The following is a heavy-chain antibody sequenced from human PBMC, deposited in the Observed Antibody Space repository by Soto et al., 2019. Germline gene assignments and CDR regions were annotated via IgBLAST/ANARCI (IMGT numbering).Heavy chain of an antibody. CDR1: GFTFTTYW. D-gene: IGHD2-15*01. CDR3: ARVGCSGGSCFDAFDI. V-gene: IGHV3-7*03. J-gene: IGHJ3*02. CDR2: IKQDGSDK. Sequence: GSLGLACSASGFTFTTYWMSWVRQAPGKGLEWAANIKQDGSDKYYVDSVKGRFTISRDNAKNSLFLQMNSLRAEDTAVYYCARVGCSGGSCFDAFDIWGQGTMVTV.